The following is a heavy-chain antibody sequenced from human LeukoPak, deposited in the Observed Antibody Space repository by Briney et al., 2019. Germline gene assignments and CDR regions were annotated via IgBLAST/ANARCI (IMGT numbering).Heavy chain of an antibody. CDR2: IYYSGST. V-gene: IGHV4-59*08. CDR3: ARHLAAMGYYYYGMDV. J-gene: IGHJ6*02. CDR1: GGSISSYY. D-gene: IGHD2-2*01. Sequence: SETLSLTCTVSGGSISSYYWSWIRQPPGKGLEWIGYIYYSGSTNYNPSLKSRVTISVDTSKNQFSLKLSSVTAADTAVYYCARHLAAMGYYYYGMDVWGQGTTVTVSS.